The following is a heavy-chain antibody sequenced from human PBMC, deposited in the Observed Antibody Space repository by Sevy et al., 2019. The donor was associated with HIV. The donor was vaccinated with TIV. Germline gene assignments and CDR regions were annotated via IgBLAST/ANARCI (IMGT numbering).Heavy chain of an antibody. Sequence: GGSLRLSCAASGFTFSNYGMHWVRQAPGKGLEWVGAIFSDANIKYYVDSGKGRFAISRDNSKNTVYLQMNSLRAEDTAVYSCARESGSNWYFDLWGCGTPVTVSS. V-gene: IGHV3-33*01. D-gene: IGHD1-26*01. CDR3: ARESGSNWYFDL. CDR1: GFTFSNYG. J-gene: IGHJ2*01. CDR2: IFSDANIK.